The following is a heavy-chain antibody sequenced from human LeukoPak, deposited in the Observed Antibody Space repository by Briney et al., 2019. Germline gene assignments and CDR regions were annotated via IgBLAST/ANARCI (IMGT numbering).Heavy chain of an antibody. J-gene: IGHJ4*02. CDR1: GFTFSSYW. CDR2: FNSDGSST. D-gene: IGHD1/OR15-1a*01. V-gene: IGHV3-74*01. CDR3: ARDLSTTHKLEDY. Sequence: GGYLRLSCAASGFTFSSYWMHWVRQAPGKGLVWVSRFNSDGSSTSYADSVKGRFTISRDNAKNTLYLQMNSLRAEDTAVYYCARDLSTTHKLEDYWGEGTLVTVSS.